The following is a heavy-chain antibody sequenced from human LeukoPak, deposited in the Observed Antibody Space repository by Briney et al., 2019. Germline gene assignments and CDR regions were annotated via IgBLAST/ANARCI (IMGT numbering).Heavy chain of an antibody. V-gene: IGHV4-34*01. CDR2: INHSGST. Sequence: GSLRLSCAASGLTFSRFWMSWIRQPPGKGLEWIGEINHSGSTNYNPSLKSRVTISVDTSKNQFSLKLSSVTAADTAVYYCARGSKRDIVVVVAATPYFDYWGQGTLVTVSS. CDR1: GLTFSRFW. J-gene: IGHJ4*02. CDR3: ARGSKRDIVVVVAATPYFDY. D-gene: IGHD2-15*01.